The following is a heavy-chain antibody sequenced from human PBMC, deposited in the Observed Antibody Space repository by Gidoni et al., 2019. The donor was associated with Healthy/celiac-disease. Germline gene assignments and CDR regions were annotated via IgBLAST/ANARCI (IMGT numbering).Heavy chain of an antibody. Sequence: QVQLVQSGAEVKKPGASVKVSCKASGYTFTTYYMHWVRQAPGQGLEWMGIINPSGGSTSYAQKFQGRVTMTRDTSTSTVYMELSSLRSEDTAVYYCARPWIAVAGTGYYYYGMDVWGQGTTVTVSS. V-gene: IGHV1-46*01. CDR1: GYTFTTYY. CDR2: INPSGGST. D-gene: IGHD6-19*01. J-gene: IGHJ6*02. CDR3: ARPWIAVAGTGYYYYGMDV.